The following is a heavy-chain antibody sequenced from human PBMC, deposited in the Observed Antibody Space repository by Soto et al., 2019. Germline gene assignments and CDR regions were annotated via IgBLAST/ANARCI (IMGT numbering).Heavy chain of an antibody. CDR1: GGSFSGYY. D-gene: IGHD3-10*01. CDR3: ARDYYGSGHPGACDV. V-gene: IGHV4-34*01. J-gene: IGHJ6*02. Sequence: QVQLQQWGAGLLKPSETLSLTCAVYGGSFSGYYWSWIRQPPGKGLEWIGEMNHSGSTNYNPSLKSRVTISVDTSNNQFSLKLRSVTAADTAVYYCARDYYGSGHPGACDVWGQGTTVTVSS. CDR2: MNHSGST.